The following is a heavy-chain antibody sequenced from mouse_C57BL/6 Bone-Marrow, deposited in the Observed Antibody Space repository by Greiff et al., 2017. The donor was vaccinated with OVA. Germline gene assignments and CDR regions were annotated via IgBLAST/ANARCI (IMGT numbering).Heavy chain of an antibody. J-gene: IGHJ3*01. Sequence: VQLQQSGPELVKPGASVKIPCKASGYTFTDYNMDWVKQSHGKSLEWIGDINPNNGGTNYNQKFKGKATLTVDKSSSTAYMELRSLTSEDTAVYYCCREDGYFIPGFADWGRGTRVTVTA. CDR2: INPNNGGT. V-gene: IGHV1-18*01. CDR3: CREDGYFIPGFAD. D-gene: IGHD2-3*01. CDR1: GYTFTDYN.